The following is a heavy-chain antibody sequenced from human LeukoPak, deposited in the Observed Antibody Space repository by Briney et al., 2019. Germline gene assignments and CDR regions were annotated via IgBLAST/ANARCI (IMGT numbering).Heavy chain of an antibody. Sequence: SETLSLTCAVYGGSFSGYYWSWIRQPPGKGLEWIGEINHSGSTNYNPSLKSRVTISVDTSKNQFSLKLSPVTAADTAVYYCARGVYGGLYFDYWGQGTLVTVSS. D-gene: IGHD4-17*01. CDR3: ARGVYGGLYFDY. V-gene: IGHV4-34*01. CDR2: INHSGST. J-gene: IGHJ4*02. CDR1: GGSFSGYY.